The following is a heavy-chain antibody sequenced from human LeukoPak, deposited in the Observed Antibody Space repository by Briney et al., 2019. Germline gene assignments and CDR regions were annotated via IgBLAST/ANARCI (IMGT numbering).Heavy chain of an antibody. CDR2: INHSGST. D-gene: IGHD2-2*01. Sequence: RSSETLSLTCAVYGGSFSGYYWSWTRQPPGKGLEWIGEINHSGSTNYNPSLKSRVTISVDTSKNQFSLKLSSVTAADTAVYYCARGGRYCSSTSCYSRSRRGAFDIWGQGTMVTVSS. CDR3: ARGGRYCSSTSCYSRSRRGAFDI. CDR1: GGSFSGYY. V-gene: IGHV4-34*01. J-gene: IGHJ3*02.